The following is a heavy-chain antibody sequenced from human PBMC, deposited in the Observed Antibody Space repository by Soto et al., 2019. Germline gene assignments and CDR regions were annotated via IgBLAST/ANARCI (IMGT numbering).Heavy chain of an antibody. Sequence: GGSLRLSCAASGFTFSSYAMSWARQAPGKGLEWVSAISGSGGSTYYADSVKGRFTISRDNSKNTPYLQMNSLRAEDTAVYYCAKDYYDSSGYWGLFDVWGQGTMVTVSS. D-gene: IGHD3-22*01. CDR2: ISGSGGST. V-gene: IGHV3-23*01. J-gene: IGHJ3*01. CDR3: AKDYYDSSGYWGLFDV. CDR1: GFTFSSYA.